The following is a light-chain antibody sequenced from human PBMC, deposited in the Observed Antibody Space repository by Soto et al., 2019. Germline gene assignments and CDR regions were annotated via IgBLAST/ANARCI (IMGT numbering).Light chain of an antibody. Sequence: TQMTQSPSALSAPVGDRVTISCRASQGIGNALGWYQQKPGKPPKVLIYGASNLQSGVPPRFSGSGSGTEFTLTISSLQPDDFATYYCQHYNSYSEAVGQGTKVDIK. CDR3: QHYNSYSEA. CDR2: GAS. J-gene: IGKJ1*01. CDR1: QGIGNA. V-gene: IGKV1-17*01.